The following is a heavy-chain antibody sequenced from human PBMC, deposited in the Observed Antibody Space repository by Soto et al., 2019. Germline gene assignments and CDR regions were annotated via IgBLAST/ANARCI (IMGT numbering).Heavy chain of an antibody. Sequence: QVQLVQSGAEVKKPGASVKVSCKASGYTFTSYGISWVRQAPGQGLEWMGWISAYNGNTNYAQKLQGRVTMTTDTSTSTAYKELRSLRTYVPAVYYSARDLHGYPYYWGQGTLVTVSS. D-gene: IGHD3-16*01. V-gene: IGHV1-18*01. CDR3: ARDLHGYPYY. CDR2: ISAYNGNT. J-gene: IGHJ4*02. CDR1: GYTFTSYG.